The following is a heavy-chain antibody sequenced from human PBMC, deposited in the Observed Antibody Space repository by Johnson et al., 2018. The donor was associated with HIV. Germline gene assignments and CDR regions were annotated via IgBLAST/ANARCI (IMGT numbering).Heavy chain of an antibody. V-gene: IGHV3-30*02. CDR1: GFTFSSYG. Sequence: QVQLVESGGGVVQPGGSLRLSCAASGFTFSSYGMHWVRQAPGKGLEWVAFIRYDGTNKYYADSGKGRFTLSSDNSKNTLYLQMNSLRAEDTAVYYCAKDQFQPGGPPSRLDAFDIWGQGTMVTVSS. CDR3: AKDQFQPGGPPSRLDAFDI. D-gene: IGHD3-16*01. CDR2: IRYDGTNK. J-gene: IGHJ3*02.